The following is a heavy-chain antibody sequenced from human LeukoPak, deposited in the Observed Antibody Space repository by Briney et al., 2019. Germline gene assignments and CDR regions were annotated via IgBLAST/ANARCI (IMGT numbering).Heavy chain of an antibody. Sequence: SETLSLTCTVSGGSISSSSYYWGWIRQPPGKGLEWIGSIYYSGSTYYNPSLKSRVTISVDTPKNQFSLKLSSVTAADTAVYYCAVSKETGYDFWSGYPFFDYWGQGTLVTVSS. CDR3: AVSKETGYDFWSGYPFFDY. J-gene: IGHJ4*02. CDR2: IYYSGST. CDR1: GGSISSSSYY. D-gene: IGHD3-3*01. V-gene: IGHV4-39*01.